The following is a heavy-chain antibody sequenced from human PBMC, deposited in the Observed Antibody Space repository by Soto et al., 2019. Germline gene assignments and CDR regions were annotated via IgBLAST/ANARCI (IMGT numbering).Heavy chain of an antibody. Sequence: GGSLRLSCAASGFTLSGSAIHWVRQASGKGLEWVGRIKTKTDKYATAYAASVKGRFTISRDDSKNTAYLQMNSLKTEDTAVYYCTTIPIWNFRLDPWGQGTLVTVYS. CDR3: TTIPIWNFRLDP. V-gene: IGHV3-73*01. CDR2: IKTKTDKYAT. CDR1: GFTLSGSA. D-gene: IGHD1-7*01. J-gene: IGHJ5*02.